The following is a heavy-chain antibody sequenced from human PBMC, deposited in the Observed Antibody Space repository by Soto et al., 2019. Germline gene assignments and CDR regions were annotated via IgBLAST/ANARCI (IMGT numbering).Heavy chain of an antibody. D-gene: IGHD3-3*01. CDR3: SRPGGGYYSAFDY. CDR2: IYYSGST. Sequence: SETPSPTCTVSNDSISSRTYYWGWIRQSPGKGLEWIGSIYYSGSTYYNPSLKSRVTISVDTSKNQFSLKLDFVTAADTAVYYCSRPGGGYYSAFDYWGQGTLVTVSS. J-gene: IGHJ4*02. CDR1: NDSISSRTYY. V-gene: IGHV4-39*01.